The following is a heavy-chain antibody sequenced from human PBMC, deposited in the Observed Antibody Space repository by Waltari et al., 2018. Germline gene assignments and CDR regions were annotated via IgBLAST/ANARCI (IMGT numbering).Heavy chain of an antibody. Sequence: QVQLQESGPGLVKPSETLSLTCTVSGGSISSYYWSWIRQPAGKGLEWIGRIYTRGSTNYNPALKSRVTMSVDTSKNQFSLKLSSVTAADTAVYYCAREWDFWSGYYYYCDYWGQGTLVTVSS. CDR1: GGSISSYY. CDR3: AREWDFWSGYYYYCDY. D-gene: IGHD3-3*01. V-gene: IGHV4-4*07. CDR2: IYTRGST. J-gene: IGHJ4*02.